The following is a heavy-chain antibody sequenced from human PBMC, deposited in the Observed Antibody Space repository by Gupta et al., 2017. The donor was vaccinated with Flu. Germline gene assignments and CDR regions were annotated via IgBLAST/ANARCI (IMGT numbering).Heavy chain of an antibody. CDR2: IWYDGSNK. D-gene: IGHD4-17*01. CDR3: ARARGPTTVTTPWNY. J-gene: IGHJ4*02. Sequence: QAPGKGLEWVAVIWYDGSNKYYADSVKGRFTISRDNSKNTLYLQMNSLRAEDTAVYYCARARGPTTVTTPWNYWGQGTLVTVSS. V-gene: IGHV3-33*01.